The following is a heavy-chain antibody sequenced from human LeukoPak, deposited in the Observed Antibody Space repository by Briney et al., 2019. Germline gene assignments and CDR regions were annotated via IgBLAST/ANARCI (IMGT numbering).Heavy chain of an antibody. CDR2: IRYDASKK. J-gene: IGHJ4*02. Sequence: GGSLRLSCAASGFTFSAFGIHWVRQAAGKGLEWVAFIRYDASKKYYAESVKGRFTVSRSNSKNTLSLQMDSLRPEDTAVYFCAKEPFDHWGQGTLVAVSS. CDR3: AKEPFDH. V-gene: IGHV3-30*02. CDR1: GFTFSAFG.